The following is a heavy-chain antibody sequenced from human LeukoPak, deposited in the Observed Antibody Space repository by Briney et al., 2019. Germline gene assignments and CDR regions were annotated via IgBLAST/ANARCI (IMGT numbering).Heavy chain of an antibody. CDR2: ISGSGGST. Sequence: SGGSLRLSCAASGFTFSSYAMSWVRQAPGKGLEWVSAISGSGGSTYYADSVKGRFTISRDNSKNTLYLQMNSLRAEDTAVYYCAKDRGVDYVWGSYRYTVNYFDYWGQGTLVTVSS. J-gene: IGHJ4*02. D-gene: IGHD3-16*02. CDR3: AKDRGVDYVWGSYRYTVNYFDY. V-gene: IGHV3-23*01. CDR1: GFTFSSYA.